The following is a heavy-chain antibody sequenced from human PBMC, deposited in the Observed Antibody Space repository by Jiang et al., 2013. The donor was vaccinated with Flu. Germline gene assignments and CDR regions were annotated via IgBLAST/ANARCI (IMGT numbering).Heavy chain of an antibody. CDR3: ARVEYSGRWRAFDP. D-gene: IGHD5-12*01. Sequence: FSDYYIHWVRQAPGQGLEWMGWIKGEQRWHRLCAEVSGQGHHDQGHVHHTAYMELSSLRSDDTAVYFCARVEYSGRWRAFDPWGQGTLVTVSS. CDR1: FSDYY. CDR2: IKGEQRWH. V-gene: IGHV1-2*02. J-gene: IGHJ5*02.